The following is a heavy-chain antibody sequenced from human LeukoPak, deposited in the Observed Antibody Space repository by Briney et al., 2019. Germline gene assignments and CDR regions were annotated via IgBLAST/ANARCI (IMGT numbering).Heavy chain of an antibody. Sequence: SVKVSCKPSGGTFSSYAISWVRQAPGHGLEWMGGIIPIFGTANYAQKFQGRVTITADESTSTAYMELSSLRSEDTAVYYCARVYSGSYWATFDYWGQGTLVTVSS. CDR2: IIPIFGTA. D-gene: IGHD1-26*01. CDR1: GGTFSSYA. J-gene: IGHJ4*02. CDR3: ARVYSGSYWATFDY. V-gene: IGHV1-69*01.